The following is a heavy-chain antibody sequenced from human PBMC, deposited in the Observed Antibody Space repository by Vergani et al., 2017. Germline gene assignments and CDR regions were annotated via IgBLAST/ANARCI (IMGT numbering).Heavy chain of an antibody. D-gene: IGHD3-10*01. J-gene: IGHJ4*02. CDR1: GGTFSSYT. Sequence: QVQLVQSGAEVKKPGSSVKVSCKASGGTFSSYTISWVRQAPGQGLEWMGWINPNSGGTNYAQKFQGWVTMTRDTSISTAYMELSRLRSDDTAVYYCARGVGVGREYYFDYWGQGTLVTVSS. CDR2: INPNSGGT. V-gene: IGHV1-2*04. CDR3: ARGVGVGREYYFDY.